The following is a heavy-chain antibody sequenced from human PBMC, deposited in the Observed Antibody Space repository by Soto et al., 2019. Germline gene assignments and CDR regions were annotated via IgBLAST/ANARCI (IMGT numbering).Heavy chain of an antibody. V-gene: IGHV1-18*01. CDR2: INTYTGNT. D-gene: IGHD3-10*01. CDR1: GYTFTSYT. J-gene: IGHJ6*04. Sequence: ASVKVSCKASGYTFTSYTITWVRQAPGQGLEWVGWINTYTGNTNYAQKLQVRVTMTTDTSTSTAYMELRSLRSGDTAVYYCARDHYYGSGKNGMHVWGKGTTVTVAS. CDR3: ARDHYYGSGKNGMHV.